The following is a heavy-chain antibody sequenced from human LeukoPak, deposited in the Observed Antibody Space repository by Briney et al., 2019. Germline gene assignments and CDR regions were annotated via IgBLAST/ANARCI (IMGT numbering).Heavy chain of an antibody. J-gene: IGHJ4*02. V-gene: IGHV3-23*01. D-gene: IGHD6-13*01. CDR2: ISGSGGST. Sequence: AGGSLRLSCAASGFTFSSYAMSWVRQAPGKGLEWVSAISGSGGSTYYADSVKGRFTISRDNSKNTLYLQMNSLRAEDTAVYYCAKNSGIAAAGPGTAFDYWGQGTLVTVSS. CDR3: AKNSGIAAAGPGTAFDY. CDR1: GFTFSSYA.